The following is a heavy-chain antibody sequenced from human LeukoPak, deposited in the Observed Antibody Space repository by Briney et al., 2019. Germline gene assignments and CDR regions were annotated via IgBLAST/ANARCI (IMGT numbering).Heavy chain of an antibody. CDR1: GFTFSSYS. J-gene: IGHJ6*02. Sequence: PGGSLRLSCAASGFTFSSYSMNWVRQAPGKGLEWVSSISSSSYIYYADSVKGRFTISRDNAKNSLYLQMNSLRAEDTVVYYCARDAHSSSWYHYYGMDVWGQGTTVTVSS. CDR2: ISSSSYI. CDR3: ARDAHSSSWYHYYGMDV. D-gene: IGHD6-13*01. V-gene: IGHV3-21*01.